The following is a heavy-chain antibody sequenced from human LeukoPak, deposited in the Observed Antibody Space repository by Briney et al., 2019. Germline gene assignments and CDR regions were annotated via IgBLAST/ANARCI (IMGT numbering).Heavy chain of an antibody. V-gene: IGHV3-23*01. CDR3: ARDLNWETY. D-gene: IGHD1-1*01. CDR2: ISGSGGST. J-gene: IGHJ4*02. CDR1: EFTFSSYA. Sequence: GGSLRLSCAASEFTFSSYAMSWVRQAPGKGLEWVSGISGSGGSTYYADSVKGRFTISRDNAKNSLYLQMNSLRAEDTAVYYCARDLNWETYWGQGTLVTVSS.